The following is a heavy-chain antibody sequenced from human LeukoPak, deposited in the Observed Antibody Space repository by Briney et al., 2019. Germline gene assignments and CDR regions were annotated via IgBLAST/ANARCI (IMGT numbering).Heavy chain of an antibody. V-gene: IGHV4-59*01. CDR2: IYYNGNSGNT. D-gene: IGHD6-13*01. J-gene: IGHJ4*02. Sequence: SETLSLTCTVSGASISSYYWSWIRLPPGKGLEWIGFIYYNGNSGNTNYNPSLKTRVTISVDTSKNQSSLKLSSVTAADTAVYYCARAGSSWSYDYWGQGTLVSVAS. CDR1: GASISSYY. CDR3: ARAGSSWSYDY.